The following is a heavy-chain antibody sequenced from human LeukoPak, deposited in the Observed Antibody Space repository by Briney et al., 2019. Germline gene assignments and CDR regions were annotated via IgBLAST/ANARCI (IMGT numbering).Heavy chain of an antibody. J-gene: IGHJ4*02. CDR3: AKVVYYYDSSGVYDY. CDR2: ISWNSGSI. V-gene: IGHV3-9*01. D-gene: IGHD3-22*01. CDR1: GFTFDDYA. Sequence: PGGSLRLSCAASGFTFDDYAMHWVRQAPGKGLEWVSGISWNSGSIGYADSVKGRFTISRDNAKNSLYLQMNSLRAEDTALYYCAKVVYYYDSSGVYDYWGQGTLVTVSS.